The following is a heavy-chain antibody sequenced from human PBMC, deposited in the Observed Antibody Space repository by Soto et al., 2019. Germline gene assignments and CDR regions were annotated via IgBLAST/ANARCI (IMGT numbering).Heavy chain of an antibody. CDR2: ISSYNGNR. CDR3: AKIAVFGIVLGGKGLDP. J-gene: IGHJ5*02. Sequence: QVQLVQSGVEVKKPGASVNVSCKASGYTFTRYGIAWVRQAPGQGLEWMGWISSYNGNRNYVENFQGRLTMTTDTSTSTAYMELSSLRSDDTAIYYCAKIAVFGIVLGGKGLDPWGQGTLVIVSS. D-gene: IGHD3-3*01. CDR1: GYTFTRYG. V-gene: IGHV1-18*04.